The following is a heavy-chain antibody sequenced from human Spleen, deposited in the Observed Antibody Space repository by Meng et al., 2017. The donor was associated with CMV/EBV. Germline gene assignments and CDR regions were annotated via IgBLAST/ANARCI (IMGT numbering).Heavy chain of an antibody. Sequence: ASVKVSCKASGYTFNRYGISWLRQAPGQGLEWMGWTSTLNTNRKYAQNFQARVTMTTDTSTSTAYMEVRSLRSDDTAVYYCARGEVPAAPFGHWGQGTLVTVSS. V-gene: IGHV1-18*01. J-gene: IGHJ4*02. CDR1: GYTFNRYG. CDR3: ARGEVPAAPFGH. CDR2: TSTLNTNR. D-gene: IGHD2-2*01.